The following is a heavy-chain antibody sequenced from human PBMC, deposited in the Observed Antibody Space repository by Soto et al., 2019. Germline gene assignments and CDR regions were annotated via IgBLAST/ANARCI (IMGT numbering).Heavy chain of an antibody. Sequence: PGGSLRLSCAASGFTFSSYAMSWVRQAPGKGLEWVSGISGSGGSTYYAASVKGRFTISRDNPKKTLYLQMNSLRAEDTAVYYCAKGFFCSGGTCYFPEYFQHWGQGTLVTVSS. D-gene: IGHD2-15*01. CDR2: ISGSGGST. V-gene: IGHV3-23*01. CDR3: AKGFFCSGGTCYFPEYFQH. CDR1: GFTFSSYA. J-gene: IGHJ1*01.